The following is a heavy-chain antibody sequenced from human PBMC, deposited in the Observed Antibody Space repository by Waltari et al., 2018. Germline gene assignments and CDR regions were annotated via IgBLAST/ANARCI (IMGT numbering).Heavy chain of an antibody. D-gene: IGHD1-26*01. CDR3: ASVVGATNWYYFDY. J-gene: IGHJ4*02. CDR1: GYSISSGY. CDR2: IIPIFGTA. Sequence: QVQLQESGPGLVKPSETLSLTCAVSGYSISSGYYWGWIRQPPGKGLEWMGRIIPIFGTANYAQKFQGRVTITADKSTSTAYMELSSLRSEDTAVYYCASVVGATNWYYFDYWGQGTLVTVSS. V-gene: IGHV1-69*06.